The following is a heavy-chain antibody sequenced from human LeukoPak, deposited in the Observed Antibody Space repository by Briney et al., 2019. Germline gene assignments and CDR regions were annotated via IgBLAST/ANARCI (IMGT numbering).Heavy chain of an antibody. CDR1: GYSFAIYY. Sequence: ASVTVSFTASGYSFAIYYMHWVRQAPGQGKEWMGIFIPSGGSTSYAQTFQRRVILTMDTSTSTVYMELSSLRSDDTAVYSCASSVVVSAEFDYWGQGTLVTVSS. D-gene: IGHD2-21*01. CDR3: ASSVVVSAEFDY. V-gene: IGHV1-46*01. CDR2: FIPSGGST. J-gene: IGHJ4*02.